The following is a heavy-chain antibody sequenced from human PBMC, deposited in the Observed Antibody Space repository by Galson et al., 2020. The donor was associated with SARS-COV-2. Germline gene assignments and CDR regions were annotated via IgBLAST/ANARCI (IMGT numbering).Heavy chain of an antibody. Sequence: GESLKISCVASEFTFRRYDMHWVRQAPGKGLEWLAFIKDDGIKKYYSDSVKGRFNISRDNSKNTLYLQMNSLRPEDTAIYYCAKDPGYYHCDQGYLLEWGQGTLVTVSS. J-gene: IGHJ1*01. CDR3: AKDPGYYHCDQGYLLE. V-gene: IGHV3-30*02. CDR2: IKDDGIKK. D-gene: IGHD3-10*01. CDR1: EFTFRRYD.